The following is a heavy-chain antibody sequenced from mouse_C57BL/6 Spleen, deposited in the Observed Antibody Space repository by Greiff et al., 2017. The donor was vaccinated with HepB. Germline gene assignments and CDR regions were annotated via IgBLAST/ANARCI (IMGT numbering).Heavy chain of an antibody. D-gene: IGHD4-1*01. CDR3: VRDSLGRGYFDY. CDR1: GFTFNTYA. CDR2: IRSKSSNYAT. V-gene: IGHV10-3*01. Sequence: EVQRVESGGGLVQPKGSLKLSCAASGFTFNTYAMHWVRQAPGKGLEWVARIRSKSSNYATYYADSVKDRFTISRDDSQSMLYLQMNNLKTEDTAMYYCVRDSLGRGYFDYWGQGTTLTVSS. J-gene: IGHJ2*01.